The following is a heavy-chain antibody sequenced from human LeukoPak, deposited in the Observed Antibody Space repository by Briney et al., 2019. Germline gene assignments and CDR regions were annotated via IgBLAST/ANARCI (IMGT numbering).Heavy chain of an antibody. Sequence: PGGSLRLSCAASGFTFSSYWMSWVRQAPGKGLEWVANIKQDGSEKYYVGSVKGRFTISRDNAKNSVYLQMNSLRAEDTAVYYCARVGGSYLYFDYWGQGTLVTVSS. V-gene: IGHV3-7*01. D-gene: IGHD1-26*01. CDR1: GFTFSSYW. CDR2: IKQDGSEK. J-gene: IGHJ4*02. CDR3: ARVGGSYLYFDY.